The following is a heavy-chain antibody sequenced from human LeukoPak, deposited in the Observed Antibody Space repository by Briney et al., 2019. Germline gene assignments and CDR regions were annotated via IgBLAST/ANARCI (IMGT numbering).Heavy chain of an antibody. D-gene: IGHD1-14*01. J-gene: IGHJ6*02. CDR2: INHSGST. CDR1: GGSFSGYY. V-gene: IGHV4-34*01. Sequence: SETLSLTCAVYGGSFSGYYWSWIRQPPGKGLEWIGEINHSGSTNYNPSLKSRVTISVDTSKNQFSLKLSSVTAADTAVYYCARDRVVGNLYYYGMDVWGQGTTVTVSS. CDR3: ARDRVVGNLYYYGMDV.